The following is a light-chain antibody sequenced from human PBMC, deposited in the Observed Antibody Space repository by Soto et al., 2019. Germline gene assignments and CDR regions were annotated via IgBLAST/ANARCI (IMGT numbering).Light chain of an antibody. CDR1: STDVGSYNL. CDR3: CSYAGRSRYV. CDR2: EGA. J-gene: IGLJ1*01. Sequence: QSVLTQPASLSGSPGQSITISCTGTSTDVGSYNLVSWYQQHPGKAPKLIIYEGARRPSGVSYRFSGSKSANTASLTISGLQAEDEADYYCCSYAGRSRYVFGTGTKVTV. V-gene: IGLV2-23*01.